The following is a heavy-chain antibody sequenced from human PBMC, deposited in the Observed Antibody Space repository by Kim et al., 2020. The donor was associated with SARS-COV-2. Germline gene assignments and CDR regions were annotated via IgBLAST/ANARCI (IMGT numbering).Heavy chain of an antibody. CDR3: VSRRSGSFYFDS. Sequence: GGSLRLSCSASGFTFSTYAMHWVRQAPGKGLEYVSVISSNGVGTYYADSVKGRFTTSRDNSKNTLYLQMSSLRTEDTAVYYCVSRRSGSFYFDSWGQGTLVTVSS. CDR1: GFTFSTYA. CDR2: ISSNGVGT. J-gene: IGHJ4*02. D-gene: IGHD3-3*01. V-gene: IGHV3-64D*06.